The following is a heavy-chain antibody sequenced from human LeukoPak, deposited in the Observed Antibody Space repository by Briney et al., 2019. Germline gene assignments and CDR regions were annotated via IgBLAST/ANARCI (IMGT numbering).Heavy chain of an antibody. CDR1: GGSFSGYY. D-gene: IGHD2-2*01. Sequence: SETLSLTCAVYGGSFSGYYWSWIRQPPGKGLEWIGEINHSGSTNYNPSLKSRVTISVDTSKNQFSLKLSSVTAADTAVYYCARGWRDCRSTSCYRRGFDYWGQGTLVTVSS. J-gene: IGHJ4*02. CDR2: INHSGST. V-gene: IGHV4-34*01. CDR3: ARGWRDCRSTSCYRRGFDY.